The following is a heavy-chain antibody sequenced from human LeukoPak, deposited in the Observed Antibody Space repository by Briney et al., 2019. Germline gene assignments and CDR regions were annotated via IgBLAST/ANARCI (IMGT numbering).Heavy chain of an antibody. CDR2: ISSNGGST. CDR1: GFTFSSYG. D-gene: IGHD3-10*02. J-gene: IGHJ6*04. V-gene: IGHV3-64*02. CDR3: AELGITMIGGV. Sequence: GGSLRLSCAASGFTFSSYGMSWVRQAPGKGLEYVSAISSNGGSTYYADSVKGRFTISRDNAKNSLYLQMNSLRAEDTAVYYCAELGITMIGGVWGKGTTVTISS.